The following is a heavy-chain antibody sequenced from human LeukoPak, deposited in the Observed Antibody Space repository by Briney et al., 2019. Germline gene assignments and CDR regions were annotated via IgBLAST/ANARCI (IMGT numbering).Heavy chain of an antibody. D-gene: IGHD6-19*01. CDR3: ARGRKVPTAVAGNYYYYYYMDV. CDR1: GGSFSGYY. CDR2: INHSGST. Sequence: SETLSLTCAAYGGSFSGYYWSWIRQPPGKGLEWIGEINHSGSTNYNPSLKSRVTISVDTSKNQFSLKLSSVTAADTAVYYCARGRKVPTAVAGNYYYYYYMDVWGKGTTVTVSS. J-gene: IGHJ6*03. V-gene: IGHV4-34*01.